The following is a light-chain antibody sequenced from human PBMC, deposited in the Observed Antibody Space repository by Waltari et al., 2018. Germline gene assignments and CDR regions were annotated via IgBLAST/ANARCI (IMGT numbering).Light chain of an antibody. J-gene: IGLJ3*02. CDR2: RDN. CDR1: SSNIAIHT. CDR3: AGWDDSLNGV. Sequence: QSVLTQPPSASGTPGQRVIISCSGSSSNIAIHTVNWYQHLPGTAPKLLISRDNPRPSGVPDRFSGSQSGTSASLAITDLQSEDEADYYCAGWDDSLNGVFGGGTKLTVL. V-gene: IGLV1-44*01.